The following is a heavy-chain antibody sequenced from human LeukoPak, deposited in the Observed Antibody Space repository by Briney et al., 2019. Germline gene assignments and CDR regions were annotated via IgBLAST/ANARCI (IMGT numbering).Heavy chain of an antibody. Sequence: QPGGSLRLSCAASGFTFSSYAMSWVRQAPGKGLEWVSAISGSGGSTYYADSVKGRFTISRDNSKNTLYLQMNSLRAEDTVVYYCAKGEYSSGWSLIDYWGQGTLVTVSS. CDR1: GFTFSSYA. J-gene: IGHJ4*02. D-gene: IGHD6-19*01. CDR3: AKGEYSSGWSLIDY. V-gene: IGHV3-23*01. CDR2: ISGSGGST.